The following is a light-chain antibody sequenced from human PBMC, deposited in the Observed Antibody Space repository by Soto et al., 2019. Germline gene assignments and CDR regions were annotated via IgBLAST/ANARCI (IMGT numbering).Light chain of an antibody. CDR1: SSNIGAGYD. Sequence: QSALTQPPSVSGGPGQRVTSSCTGSSSNIGAGYDVHWYQQFPGTAPKLLIFGNSDRPSGVPDRFSGSKSGTSASLAITGLQAEDEADYFCQSYDSSLSTYVFGTGTKVTV. J-gene: IGLJ1*01. V-gene: IGLV1-40*01. CDR3: QSYDSSLSTYV. CDR2: GNS.